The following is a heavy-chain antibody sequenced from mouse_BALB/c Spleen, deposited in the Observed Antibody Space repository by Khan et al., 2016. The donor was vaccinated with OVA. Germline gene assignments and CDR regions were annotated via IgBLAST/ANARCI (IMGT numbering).Heavy chain of an antibody. D-gene: IGHD2-1*01. CDR3: ARGYFGNYEFVY. J-gene: IGHJ3*01. Sequence: VELVESGAEVVKPGASVKLSCKTTGYTFTSYWIQWIEQRPGQGLGWIGQIFPGTGTTYYNENFKSKATLTVDTSSSTAYMQLSSLTSEDSAVYFCARGYFGNYEFVYWGQGTLVTVSP. CDR2: IFPGTGTT. CDR1: GYTFTSYW. V-gene: IGHV1S132*01.